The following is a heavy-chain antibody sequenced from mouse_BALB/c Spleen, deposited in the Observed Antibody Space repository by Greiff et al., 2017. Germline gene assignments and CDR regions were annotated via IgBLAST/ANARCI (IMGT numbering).Heavy chain of an antibody. CDR3: ARDDYDSYYFDY. J-gene: IGHJ2*01. CDR2: IYPGDGDT. V-gene: IGHV1-80*01. CDR1: GYAFSSYW. D-gene: IGHD2-4*01. Sequence: VQLVESGAELVRPGSSVKISCKASGYAFSSYWMNWVKQRPGQGLEWIGQIYPGDGDTNYNGKFKGKATLTADKSSSTAYMQLSSLTSEDSAVYFCARDDYDSYYFDYWGQGTTLTVSS.